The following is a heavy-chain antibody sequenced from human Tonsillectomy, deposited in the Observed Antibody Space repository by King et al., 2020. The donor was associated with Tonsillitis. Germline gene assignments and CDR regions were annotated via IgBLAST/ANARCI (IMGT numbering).Heavy chain of an antibody. CDR2: ISSNGGTI. V-gene: IGHV3-11*01. CDR1: GFTFSDYY. D-gene: IGHD2-2*01. J-gene: IGHJ1*01. CDR3: VRYCSSASCYAGDGEYFQY. Sequence: QVQLVESGGGLVTPGGSLRLSCAASGFTFSDYYMTWLRQAPGKGLEWVSYISSNGGTIYYADSVKGRFTVSRDNTKNSLYLQMNSLRVEDTAVYYCVRYCSSASCYAGDGEYFQYWGQGTLVTVSS.